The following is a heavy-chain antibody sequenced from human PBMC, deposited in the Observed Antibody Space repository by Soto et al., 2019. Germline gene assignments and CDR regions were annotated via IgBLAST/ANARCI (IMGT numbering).Heavy chain of an antibody. CDR3: ARGRGYCGGTNCYLDC. V-gene: IGHV3-48*02. CDR1: GFSFSSHS. Sequence: TGGSLRLSCAASGFSFSSHSMKWVRQAPGKGLEWVSYISSSGSTIYYAESVKGRFTISRDNAKNSLYLQMNSLRDDDTAVYYCARGRGYCGGTNCYLDCWGQGALVTVSS. D-gene: IGHD2-21*01. J-gene: IGHJ4*02. CDR2: ISSSGSTI.